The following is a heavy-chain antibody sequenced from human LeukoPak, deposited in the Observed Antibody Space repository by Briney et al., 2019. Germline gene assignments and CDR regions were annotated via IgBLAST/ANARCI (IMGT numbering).Heavy chain of an antibody. D-gene: IGHD3-10*01. J-gene: IGHJ4*02. Sequence: GGSLRLSCAASGFTFSNYWMTWVRQSPGKGLEWVAIIKPYGSDSYSVDSEKGRFTVSRDNAKNSLYLQMSSLRAEDTAVYYCARGGHRQKEFWGQGTLVTVSS. CDR3: ARGGHRQKEF. CDR2: IKPYGSDS. V-gene: IGHV3-7*01. CDR1: GFTFSNYW.